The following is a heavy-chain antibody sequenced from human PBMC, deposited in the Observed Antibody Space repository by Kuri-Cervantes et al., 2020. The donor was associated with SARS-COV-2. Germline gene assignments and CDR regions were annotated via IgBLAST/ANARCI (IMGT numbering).Heavy chain of an antibody. CDR1: GFTFNNYG. V-gene: IGHV3-23*01. D-gene: IGHD6-19*01. CDR3: AKASPTSYSSGWYAHY. CDR2: ISGSGGST. Sequence: GESLKISCAASGFTFNNYGMHWVRQAPGKGLEWVSTISGSGGSTYYADSVKGRFTISRDNSKNTLYLQMNSLRAEDTAVYYCAKASPTSYSSGWYAHYWGQGTLVTVSS. J-gene: IGHJ4*02.